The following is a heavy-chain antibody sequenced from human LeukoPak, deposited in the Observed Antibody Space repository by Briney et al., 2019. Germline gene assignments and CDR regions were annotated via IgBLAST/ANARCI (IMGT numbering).Heavy chain of an antibody. J-gene: IGHJ4*02. CDR3: ARAGRSRDRRRTGGPGY. CDR2: INPSGGST. V-gene: IGHV1-46*01. CDR1: GYTFTSYY. D-gene: IGHD4-23*01. Sequence: GASVKVSCKASGYTFTSYYMHWVRQAPGQGLEWMGIINPSGGSTSYAQKFQGRVTMTRDTSTSTVYMELSSLRSEDTAVYYCARAGRSRDRRRTGGPGYWGQGTLVTVSS.